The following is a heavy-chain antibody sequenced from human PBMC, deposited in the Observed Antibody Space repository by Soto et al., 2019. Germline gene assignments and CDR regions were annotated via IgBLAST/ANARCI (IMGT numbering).Heavy chain of an antibody. CDR1: GFIFATHT. D-gene: IGHD4-4*01. J-gene: IGHJ4*02. V-gene: IGHV3-21*02. Sequence: VQLVESGGGLVKPGGSLRLSCAASGFIFATHTINWVRQAPGKGLEWVSSITGSGIYTRYADSVKGRFTISRDNAKASLYLQMNSLGAEDTGVYYCVKEGISNYNAYFDYWGQGTLVTVSS. CDR2: ITGSGIYT. CDR3: VKEGISNYNAYFDY.